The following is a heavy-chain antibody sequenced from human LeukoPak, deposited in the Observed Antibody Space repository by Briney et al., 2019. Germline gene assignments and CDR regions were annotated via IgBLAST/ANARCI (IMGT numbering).Heavy chain of an antibody. J-gene: IGHJ6*02. CDR3: ARYPAPEDYYYGMDV. D-gene: IGHD2-2*01. V-gene: IGHV4-39*01. CDR1: GGSISSSSYS. CDR2: IYYSGST. Sequence: SETLSLTCTVSGGSISSSSYSWGWIRQPPGKGLEWIGSIYYSGSTYYNPSLKSRVTISVDTSKNQFSLKLSSVTAADTAVYYCARYPAPEDYYYGMDVWGQGTTVTVSS.